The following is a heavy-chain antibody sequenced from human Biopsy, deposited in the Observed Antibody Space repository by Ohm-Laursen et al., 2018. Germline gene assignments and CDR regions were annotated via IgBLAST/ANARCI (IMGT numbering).Heavy chain of an antibody. V-gene: IGHV1-18*01. J-gene: IGHJ4*02. CDR2: ISGYNGNI. CDR1: GYKFTSYG. CDR3: ARIAAAGCDDY. D-gene: IGHD6-25*01. Sequence: ASVKVSCKASGYKFTSYGMSWARQAPGHGIEWMGRISGYNGNINYAQKFQGRITMNIDAATITGYMDLRSLKSDDTAVYYCARIAAAGCDDYWGQGTPVTVSS.